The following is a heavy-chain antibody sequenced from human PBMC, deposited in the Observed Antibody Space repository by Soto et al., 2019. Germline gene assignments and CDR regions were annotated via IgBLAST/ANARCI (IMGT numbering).Heavy chain of an antibody. Sequence: GASVKVSCKASGYTFTSYGISWVRQAPGQGLEWMGWISAYNGNTNYAQKLQGRVTMTTDTSTSTAYMELRSLRSDDTAVYYCARRQLDYTWGSYRSNPYYFDYWGQGTLVTVSS. CDR2: ISAYNGNT. D-gene: IGHD3-16*02. V-gene: IGHV1-18*01. CDR3: ARRQLDYTWGSYRSNPYYFDY. CDR1: GYTFTSYG. J-gene: IGHJ4*02.